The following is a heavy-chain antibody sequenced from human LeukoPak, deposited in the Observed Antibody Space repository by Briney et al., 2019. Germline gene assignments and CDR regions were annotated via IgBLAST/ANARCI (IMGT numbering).Heavy chain of an antibody. J-gene: IGHJ4*02. V-gene: IGHV3-23*01. D-gene: IGHD6-13*01. CDR2: ISGSGGST. Sequence: PGGSLRLSCAASGFTFSSYAMSWVRQAPGKGLEWVSAISGSGGSTYYAGSVRGRFTISRDNSKNTLYLQMNSLRADDTAVYYCAKGRGYTFDYWGQGTLVTVSS. CDR1: GFTFSSYA. CDR3: AKGRGYTFDY.